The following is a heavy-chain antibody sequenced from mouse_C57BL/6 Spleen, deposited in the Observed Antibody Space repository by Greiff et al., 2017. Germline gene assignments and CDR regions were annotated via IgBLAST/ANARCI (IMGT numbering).Heavy chain of an antibody. D-gene: IGHD1-1*01. CDR1: GYTFTSYW. Sequence: VQLQQSGAELVMPGASVKLSCKASGYTFTSYWMHWVKQRPGQGLEWIGEFDPSDSYTNYNQKFKGKSTLTVDKSSSTAYMQLSSLTSEDSAVYYCARDYGSSYDYWGQGTTLTVSS. CDR2: FDPSDSYT. J-gene: IGHJ2*01. V-gene: IGHV1-69*01. CDR3: ARDYGSSYDY.